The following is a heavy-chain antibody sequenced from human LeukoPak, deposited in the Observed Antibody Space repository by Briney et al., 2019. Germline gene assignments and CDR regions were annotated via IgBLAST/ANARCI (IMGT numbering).Heavy chain of an antibody. CDR2: IWYDGSNK. J-gene: IGHJ6*02. V-gene: IGHV3-33*01. CDR3: ARDLKPRFLEWLPGVYYYYGMDV. CDR1: GFTFTSYG. D-gene: IGHD3-3*01. Sequence: PGRSLRLSCAASGFTFTSYGMHWVRQAPGKGLEWVAVIWYDGSNKYYADSVKGRFTISRENSKNTLYLQMNSLRAEDTAVYYCARDLKPRFLEWLPGVYYYYGMDVWGQGTTVTVSS.